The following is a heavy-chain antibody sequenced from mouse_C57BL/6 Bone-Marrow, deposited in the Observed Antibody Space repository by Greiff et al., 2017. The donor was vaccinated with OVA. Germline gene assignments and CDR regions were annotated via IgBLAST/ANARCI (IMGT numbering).Heavy chain of an antibody. CDR2: IYPRSGNT. D-gene: IGHD2-4*01. Sequence: QVHAKQSGAELARPGASVKLSCKASGYTFTSYGISWVKQRTGQGLEWIGEIYPRSGNTYYNEKFKGKATLTADKSSSTAYMELRSLTSEDSAVYFCARLRYDYDYFDYWGQGTTLTVSS. CDR3: ARLRYDYDYFDY. CDR1: GYTFTSYG. V-gene: IGHV1-81*01. J-gene: IGHJ2*01.